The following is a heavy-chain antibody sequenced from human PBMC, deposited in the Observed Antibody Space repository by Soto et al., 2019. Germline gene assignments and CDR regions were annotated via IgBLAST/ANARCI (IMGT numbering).Heavy chain of an antibody. CDR3: ATLGMCGYEGYDYYGMDV. CDR1: GGTFSSYA. V-gene: IGHV1-69*12. D-gene: IGHD5-12*01. J-gene: IGHJ6*02. CDR2: IIPIFGTA. Sequence: QVQLVQSGAEVKKPGSSVKVSCKASGGTFSSYAISWVRQAPGQGLEWMGGIIPIFGTANYAQKFQGRVTITADESTSTAYMELSSLRSEDTAVYYRATLGMCGYEGYDYYGMDVWGQGTTVTVSS.